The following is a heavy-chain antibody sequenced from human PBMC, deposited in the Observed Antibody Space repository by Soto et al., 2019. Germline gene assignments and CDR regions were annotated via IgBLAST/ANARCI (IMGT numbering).Heavy chain of an antibody. Sequence: EVQLLESGGGLVQPGGSLRLSCAASGFTFSSYAMSWVRQAPGKGLEWVSAISGSGGSTYYADSVKGRFTISRDNSNNTLYLQMNSLRAEDTAVYYCAKFRNIAAAGTYYYYGMDVRGQGTTVTVSS. D-gene: IGHD6-13*01. CDR3: AKFRNIAAAGTYYYYGMDV. CDR2: ISGSGGST. J-gene: IGHJ6*02. V-gene: IGHV3-23*01. CDR1: GFTFSSYA.